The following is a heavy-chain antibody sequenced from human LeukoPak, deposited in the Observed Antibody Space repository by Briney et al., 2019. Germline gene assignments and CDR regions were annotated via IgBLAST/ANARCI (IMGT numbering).Heavy chain of an antibody. CDR1: GYRFTNFW. V-gene: IGHV5-51*01. CDR2: IYPGDSET. CDR3: ARLFGESSSWGFDP. Sequence: GESLKISCKGSGYRFTNFWIGWVRQLPGKGLEWMGIIYPGDSETRYSPSFQGQVTISADKSINTAYLQWSSLKASDTAMYYCARLFGESSSWGFDPWGQGTLVTVSS. J-gene: IGHJ5*02. D-gene: IGHD6-13*01.